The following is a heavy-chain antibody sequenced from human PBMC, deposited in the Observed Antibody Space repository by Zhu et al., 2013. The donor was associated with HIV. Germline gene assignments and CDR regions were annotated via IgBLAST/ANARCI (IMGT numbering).Heavy chain of an antibody. J-gene: IGHJ4*02. CDR1: GGSISSGYYY. V-gene: IGHV4-30-4*01. D-gene: IGHD3-16*01. CDR2: IYYSGST. Sequence: QVQLQESGPGLVKPSQTLSLTCTVSGGSISSGYYYWSWIRQPPGKGLEWIGYIYYSGSTNYNPSLQSRVTISVDTSKNQFSLNLSSVTAADTAVYYCARAQSSMITFGGKIDYWGQGTLVTVSS. CDR3: ARAQSSMITFGGKIDY.